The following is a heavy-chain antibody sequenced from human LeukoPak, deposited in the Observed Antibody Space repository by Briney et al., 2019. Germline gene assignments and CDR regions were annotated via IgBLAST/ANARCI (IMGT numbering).Heavy chain of an antibody. V-gene: IGHV4-38-2*02. CDR1: GYSISSGYY. Sequence: PSETLSLTCTVSGYSISSGYYWGWIRQPPGKGLEWIGSIYHSVSTYYNPSLKSRVTISVDTSKNQFSLKLSSVTAADTAVYYCARDSYSYGYGAFDYWGQGTLVTVSS. J-gene: IGHJ4*02. CDR2: IYHSVST. CDR3: ARDSYSYGYGAFDY. D-gene: IGHD5-18*01.